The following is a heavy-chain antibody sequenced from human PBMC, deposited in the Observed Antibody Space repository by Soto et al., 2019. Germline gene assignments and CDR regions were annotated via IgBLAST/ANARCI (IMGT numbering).Heavy chain of an antibody. Sequence: ASVKVSCKVSGHTLTELSMHWVRQAPGKGLEWMGGFDPEDGETIYAQKFQGRVTMTEDTSTDTAYMELSSLRSEDTAVYYCATPTNTPYSSSSRSYYFDYWGQGTLVTVSS. D-gene: IGHD6-13*01. J-gene: IGHJ4*02. CDR2: FDPEDGET. CDR1: GHTLTELS. V-gene: IGHV1-24*01. CDR3: ATPTNTPYSSSSRSYYFDY.